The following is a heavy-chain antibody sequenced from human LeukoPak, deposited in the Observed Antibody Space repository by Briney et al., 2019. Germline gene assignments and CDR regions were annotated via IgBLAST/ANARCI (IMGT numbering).Heavy chain of an antibody. CDR2: IYTSGST. J-gene: IGHJ4*02. CDR1: GGSISSYY. V-gene: IGHV4-4*07. CDR3: ARGGDSSGYYYVLDY. Sequence: SETLSLTCTVSGGSISSYYWSWIRQPARKGEEWMGRIYTSGSTNYNPSLKSRVTMSVDTSKNQFSLKLSSVTAADTAVYYCARGGDSSGYYYVLDYWGQGTLVTVSS. D-gene: IGHD3-22*01.